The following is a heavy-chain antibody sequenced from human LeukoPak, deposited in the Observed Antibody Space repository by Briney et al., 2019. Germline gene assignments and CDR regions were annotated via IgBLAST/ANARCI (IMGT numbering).Heavy chain of an antibody. D-gene: IGHD1-26*01. J-gene: IGHJ4*02. CDR3: ARTEAQVEWELSTFDY. CDR2: INPNSGGT. V-gene: IGHV1-2*02. CDR1: GYTFTSYY. Sequence: ASVKVSCKASGYTFTSYYMHWVRQAPGQGLEWMGWINPNSGGTNYAQKFQGRVTMTRDTSISTAYMELSRLRSDDTAVYYCARTEAQVEWELSTFDYWGQGTLVTVSS.